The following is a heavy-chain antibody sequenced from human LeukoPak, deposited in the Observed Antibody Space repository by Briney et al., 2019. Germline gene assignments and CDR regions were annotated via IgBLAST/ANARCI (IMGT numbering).Heavy chain of an antibody. D-gene: IGHD6-19*01. J-gene: IGHJ3*02. CDR3: ARVWYSSAPGGAFDI. Sequence: GGSLRLSCAASGFTFSSYTMNWVRQAPGKGLEWVSYISSSSSTIYYADSVKGRFTISRDNAKNSLYLQMNSLRAEDTAVYYCARVWYSSAPGGAFDIWGQGTMVTVSS. CDR2: ISSSSSTI. V-gene: IGHV3-48*01. CDR1: GFTFSSYT.